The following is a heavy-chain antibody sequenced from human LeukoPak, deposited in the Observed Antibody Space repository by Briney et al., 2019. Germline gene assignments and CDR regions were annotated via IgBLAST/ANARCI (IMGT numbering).Heavy chain of an antibody. Sequence: GGSLRLSCAASGFTFSSYDMHWVRQATGKGLEWVSAIGTAGDTYYPGSVKGRFTISRENAKNSLYLQMNSLRAGDTAVYYCARAQYGDYEFDYWGQGTLVTVSS. V-gene: IGHV3-13*01. J-gene: IGHJ4*02. CDR3: ARAQYGDYEFDY. CDR1: GFTFSSYD. D-gene: IGHD4-17*01. CDR2: IGTAGDT.